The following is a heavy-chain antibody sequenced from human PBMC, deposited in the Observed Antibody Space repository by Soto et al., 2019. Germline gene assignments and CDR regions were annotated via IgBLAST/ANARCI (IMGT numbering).Heavy chain of an antibody. Sequence: GGSLRLSCAASGFTFSSYGMHWVRQAPGKGLEWVAVISYDGSNKYYADSVKGRFTISRDNSKNTLYLQMNSLRAEDTAVYYCAKANYYDSSGYLDYWGQGTLVTVSS. CDR2: ISYDGSNK. CDR1: GFTFSSYG. D-gene: IGHD3-22*01. CDR3: AKANYYDSSGYLDY. J-gene: IGHJ4*02. V-gene: IGHV3-30*18.